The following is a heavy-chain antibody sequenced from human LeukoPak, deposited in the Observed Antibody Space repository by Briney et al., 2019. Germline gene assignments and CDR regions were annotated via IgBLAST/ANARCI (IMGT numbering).Heavy chain of an antibody. CDR2: IYYSDSP. D-gene: IGHD5-12*01. Sequence: SETLSLTCAVSGGSISTYCWSWIRQPPGKGLERIGHIYYSDSPYYNPSLNSRLTISVDTSKNQYSLKLSSVTAADTAVYYCASHSGGYAYWGQGTLVTVSS. J-gene: IGHJ4*02. CDR3: ASHSGGYAY. CDR1: GGSISTYC. V-gene: IGHV4-59*12.